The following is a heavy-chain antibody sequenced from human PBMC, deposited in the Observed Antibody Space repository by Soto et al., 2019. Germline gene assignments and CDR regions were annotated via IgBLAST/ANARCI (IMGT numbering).Heavy chain of an antibody. J-gene: IGHJ6*02. V-gene: IGHV3-11*06. CDR3: AREGGSAGMDV. CDR2: ISSSSTYT. CDR1: GFTFSDYY. D-gene: IGHD3-16*01. Sequence: PGGSLRLSCAASGFTFSDYYMTWIRQAPGKGLEWISYISSSSTYTTYADSVKGRFTISRDDAKNSLYLQMNSLRAEDTAVYYCAREGGSAGMDVWGQGTTVTVSS.